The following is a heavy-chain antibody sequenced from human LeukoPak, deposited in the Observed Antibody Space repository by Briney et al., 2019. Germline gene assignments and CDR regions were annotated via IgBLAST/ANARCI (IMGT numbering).Heavy chain of an antibody. D-gene: IGHD6-13*01. Sequence: ASVKVSCKASGYTFTSYAMNWVRQAPGQGLEWMGWNNTNTGNPTYAQGFTGRFVFSLDTSVSTAYLQISSLKAEDTAVYYCVRGAGGAAAATEDYWGQGTLVTVSS. CDR1: GYTFTSYA. J-gene: IGHJ4*02. CDR3: VRGAGGAAAATEDY. CDR2: NNTNTGNP. V-gene: IGHV7-4-1*02.